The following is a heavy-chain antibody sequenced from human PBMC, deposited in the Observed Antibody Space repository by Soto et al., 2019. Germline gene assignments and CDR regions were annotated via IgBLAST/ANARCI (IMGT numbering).Heavy chain of an antibody. J-gene: IGHJ4*02. V-gene: IGHV3-64D*06. Sequence: PGGSLRLSCSASGFTFSSYAMHWVRQAPGKGLEYVSAISSNGGSTYYADSVKGRFTISRDNSKNTLYLQMSSLRAEDTAVYYCVKGSSYYYGSGSYYLFDYWGQGTLVTVSS. D-gene: IGHD3-10*01. CDR3: VKGSSYYYGSGSYYLFDY. CDR1: GFTFSSYA. CDR2: ISSNGGST.